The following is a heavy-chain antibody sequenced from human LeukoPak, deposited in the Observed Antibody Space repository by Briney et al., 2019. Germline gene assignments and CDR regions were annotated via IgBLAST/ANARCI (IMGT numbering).Heavy chain of an antibody. V-gene: IGHV3-23*01. Sequence: GGSLRLSCAASGFTLSSYGMSWVRQAPGKGLEWVSAISGSVGNTYYADSVKGRFTISRDNSKNTLYLQMNRLRAEDTAIYYCAKGTKAHILTAYMRDRWFDPWGQGTLVTVSS. CDR2: ISGSVGNT. D-gene: IGHD3-9*01. CDR1: GFTLSSYG. CDR3: AKGTKAHILTAYMRDRWFDP. J-gene: IGHJ5*02.